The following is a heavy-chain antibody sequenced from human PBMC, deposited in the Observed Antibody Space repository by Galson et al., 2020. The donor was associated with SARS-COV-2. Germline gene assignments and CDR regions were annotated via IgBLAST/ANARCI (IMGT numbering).Heavy chain of an antibody. CDR1: GYTFTSYA. D-gene: IGHD6-25*01. Sequence: ASVKVSCKASGYTFTSYAMNWVRQAPGQGLEWMGWINTNTGNPTYAQGFTGRFVFSLDTSVSTAYLQISSLKAEDTAVYYCAREPPGGFTEADAFDIWGQGTMVTVSS. V-gene: IGHV7-4-1*02. CDR3: AREPPGGFTEADAFDI. J-gene: IGHJ3*02. CDR2: INTNTGNP.